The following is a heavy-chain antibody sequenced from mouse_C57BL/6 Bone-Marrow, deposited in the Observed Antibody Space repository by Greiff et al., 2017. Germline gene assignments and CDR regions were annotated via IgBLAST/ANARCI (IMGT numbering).Heavy chain of an antibody. J-gene: IGHJ1*03. Sequence: QVQLQQSGAELAKPGASVKLSCKASGYTFTSYWMHWVHQRPGPGLEWIGYINPSSGYTKYNQKFKDKATLTADKSSSTAYMQLSNLTYEDSAVYYCAISYYYGSRYFDVWGTGTTVTVSS. V-gene: IGHV1-7*01. CDR3: AISYYYGSRYFDV. D-gene: IGHD1-1*01. CDR1: GYTFTSYW. CDR2: INPSSGYT.